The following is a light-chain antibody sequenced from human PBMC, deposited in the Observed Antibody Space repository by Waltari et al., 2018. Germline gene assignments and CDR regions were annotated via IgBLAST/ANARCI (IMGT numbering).Light chain of an antibody. Sequence: DIQMTQSPSSLSASVGDRVTITCRASQSISRYLNWYQQKPGKAPKLLIYAAPSLQSGFTSRCSGSGSGTDFTLTISSLQPKDFATYYCQQSYSTLLYTFGQGTKLEIK. CDR1: QSISRY. CDR3: QQSYSTLLYT. V-gene: IGKV1-39*01. J-gene: IGKJ2*01. CDR2: AAP.